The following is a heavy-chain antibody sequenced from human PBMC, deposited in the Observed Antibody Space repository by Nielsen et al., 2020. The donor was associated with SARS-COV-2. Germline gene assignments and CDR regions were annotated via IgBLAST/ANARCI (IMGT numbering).Heavy chain of an antibody. J-gene: IGHJ4*02. Sequence: TLSLTCTVSGGSISSYYWSWIRQPPGKALEWLALIYWDDDKRYSPSLKNRLTITKDSSKNQVILTMIHLDPVDTATYHCARTGQPGFYYFDYWGQGALVTVSS. D-gene: IGHD3-3*01. V-gene: IGHV2-5*08. CDR2: IYWDDDK. CDR3: ARTGQPGFYYFDY. CDR1: GGSISSYYW.